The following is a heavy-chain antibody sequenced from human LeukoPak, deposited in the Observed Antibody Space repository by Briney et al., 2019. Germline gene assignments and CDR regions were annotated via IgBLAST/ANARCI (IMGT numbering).Heavy chain of an antibody. CDR2: ISYDGSNK. V-gene: IGHV3-30*18. D-gene: IGHD2-15*01. CDR3: AKGGVAAIFDY. Sequence: GRSLRLSCAASGFTSSSYGMRWARQAPGKGLEWVAVISYDGSNKYYADSVKGRFTISRDNSKSTLYLQMNSLRAEDTAVYYCAKGGVAAIFDYWGQGTLVTVSS. CDR1: GFTSSSYG. J-gene: IGHJ4*02.